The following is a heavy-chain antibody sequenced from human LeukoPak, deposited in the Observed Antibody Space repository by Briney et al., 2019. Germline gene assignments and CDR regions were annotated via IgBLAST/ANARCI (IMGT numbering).Heavy chain of an antibody. CDR3: ARDSLGDYVWGSYRHDFDY. J-gene: IGHJ4*02. CDR2: INPSGGST. CDR1: GYTFTSYY. D-gene: IGHD3-16*02. Sequence: GASVKVSCKASGYTFTSYYMHWVRQAPGQGLEWMGIINPSGGSTSYAQKFQGRVTMARDTSTSTVYMELSSLRSDDTAVYYCARDSLGDYVWGSYRHDFDYWGQGTLVTVSS. V-gene: IGHV1-46*01.